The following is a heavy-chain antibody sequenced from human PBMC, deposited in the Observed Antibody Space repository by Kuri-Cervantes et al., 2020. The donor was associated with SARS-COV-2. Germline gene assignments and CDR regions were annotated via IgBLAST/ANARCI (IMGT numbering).Heavy chain of an antibody. D-gene: IGHD5-18*01. CDR3: ASSGYSYESLFDY. J-gene: IGHJ4*02. CDR2: IYYSGST. Sequence: SETLSLTCTVSGGSISSSSYYWGWIRQPPGKGLEWIGSIYYSGSTYYNPSLKSRVTMSVDTSKNQFSLKLSSVTAADTAVYYCASSGYSYESLFDYWGQGTLVTVSS. CDR1: GGSISSSSYY. V-gene: IGHV4-39*01.